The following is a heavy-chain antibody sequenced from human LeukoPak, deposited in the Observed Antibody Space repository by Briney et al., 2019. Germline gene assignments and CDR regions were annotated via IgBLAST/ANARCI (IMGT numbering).Heavy chain of an antibody. CDR3: ARNRVGFYYADAFDM. CDR1: GFSLINCD. Sequence: AGGSLRLSCAPSGFSLINCDMHWVRQTPGKGLEWVAFIHYDGSEKYYADSLKGRFTISRDNSKNTLYLQMNSLRGEDTAVYYYARNRVGFYYADAFDMWGQGTIVTVSS. J-gene: IGHJ3*02. V-gene: IGHV3-30*02. CDR2: IHYDGSEK. D-gene: IGHD5-24*01.